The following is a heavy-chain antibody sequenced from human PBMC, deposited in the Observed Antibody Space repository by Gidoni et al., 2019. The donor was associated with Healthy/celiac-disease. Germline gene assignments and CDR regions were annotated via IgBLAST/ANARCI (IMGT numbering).Heavy chain of an antibody. CDR1: GYTFTGYY. V-gene: IGHV1-2*02. CDR3: ARAPTVVTPSDY. J-gene: IGHJ4*02. D-gene: IGHD4-17*01. Sequence: QVQLVQSGAEVKKPGASVKVSCKASGYTFTGYYMHWVRQAPGQGLEWMGWINPNSGGTNDAQKFQGRVTMTRDTSNSTAYMELSRLRSDDTAVYYCARAPTVVTPSDYWGQGTLVTVSS. CDR2: INPNSGGT.